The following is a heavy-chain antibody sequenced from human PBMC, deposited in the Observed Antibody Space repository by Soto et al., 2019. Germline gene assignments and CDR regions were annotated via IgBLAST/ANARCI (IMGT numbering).Heavy chain of an antibody. Sequence: ASVKVSCKASGYTFTSYGISWVRQAPGQGLEWMGWISAYNGNTNYAQKLQGRVTMTTDTSTSTAYMELRSLRSDDTAVYYCAKSPYYYDSSGYYSLDYWGQGTLVTVSS. CDR1: GYTFTSYG. CDR3: AKSPYYYDSSGYYSLDY. D-gene: IGHD3-22*01. J-gene: IGHJ4*02. CDR2: ISAYNGNT. V-gene: IGHV1-18*04.